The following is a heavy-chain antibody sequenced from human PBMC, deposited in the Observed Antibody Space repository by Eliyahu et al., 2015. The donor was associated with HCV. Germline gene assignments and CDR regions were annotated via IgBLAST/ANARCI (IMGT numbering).Heavy chain of an antibody. Sequence: EVQLLESGGGLVQPGGSLRLSCAASGFTFSSYAMSWVRQAPGKGLEWVSAISGSGGSTYYADSVKGRFTISRDNSKNTLYLQMNSLRAEDTAVYYCAKAGVSTYYYDSSVHRFDPWGQGTLVTVSS. J-gene: IGHJ5*02. D-gene: IGHD3-22*01. CDR1: GFTFSSYA. CDR3: AKAGVSTYYYDSSVHRFDP. V-gene: IGHV3-23*01. CDR2: ISGSGGST.